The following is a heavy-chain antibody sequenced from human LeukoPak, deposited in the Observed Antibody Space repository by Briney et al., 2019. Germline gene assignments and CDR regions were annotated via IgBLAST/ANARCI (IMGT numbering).Heavy chain of an antibody. V-gene: IGHV3-23*01. D-gene: IGHD3-22*01. J-gene: IGHJ4*02. CDR2: ISGSGGST. CDR1: GFSFSSYA. Sequence: GGSLRLSCAASGFSFSSYAMSWVRQAPGKGLEWVSAISGSGGSTYYADSVKGRFTISRDNSKNALYLQMNSLRAEDTAVYYCAKAHTYYDSSDFFDYWGQGTLVTVSS. CDR3: AKAHTYYDSSDFFDY.